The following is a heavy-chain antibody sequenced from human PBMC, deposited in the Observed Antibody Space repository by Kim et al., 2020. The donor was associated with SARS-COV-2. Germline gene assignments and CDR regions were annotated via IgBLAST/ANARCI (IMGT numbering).Heavy chain of an antibody. CDR2: INHSGST. CDR1: GGSFSGYY. J-gene: IGHJ4*02. CDR3: ASGGLRWRRGIFDY. V-gene: IGHV4-34*01. D-gene: IGHD4-17*01. Sequence: SETLSLTCAVYGGSFSGYYWSWIRQPPGKGLEWIGKINHSGSTNYNPSLKSRVTISVDTSKNQFSLKLSSVTAADTAVYYCASGGLRWRRGIFDYWGQGTLVTVSS.